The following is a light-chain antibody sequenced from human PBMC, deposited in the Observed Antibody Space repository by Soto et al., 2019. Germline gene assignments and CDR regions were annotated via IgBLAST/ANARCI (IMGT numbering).Light chain of an antibody. CDR3: QQSYRTTWT. V-gene: IGKV1-39*01. CDR1: QGISTY. J-gene: IGKJ1*01. CDR2: AAS. Sequence: DIQMTQSPSSLSASVGDRVTITCRASQGISTYLNCYQQKPGKAPKLLIYAASSLQSGVPSRFSGSGSETDFTLTSSSLQPEDFATYSCQQSYRTTWTFGQGTKVEIK.